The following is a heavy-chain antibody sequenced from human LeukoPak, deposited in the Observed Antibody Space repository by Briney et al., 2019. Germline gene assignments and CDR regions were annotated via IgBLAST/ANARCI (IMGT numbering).Heavy chain of an antibody. CDR3: ARPYEWGSPEAFDV. V-gene: IGHV1-2*02. CDR1: GYSFTGYY. J-gene: IGHJ3*01. D-gene: IGHD3-16*01. CDR2: INPNSGGT. Sequence: GASVKVSCKASGYSFTGYYMHWVRQAPGQGLEWMGWINPNSGGTVYAQKFQGRVTMTRDTSISTVYMELSRLRSDDTAVYYCARPYEWGSPEAFDVWGQGTMVTVSP.